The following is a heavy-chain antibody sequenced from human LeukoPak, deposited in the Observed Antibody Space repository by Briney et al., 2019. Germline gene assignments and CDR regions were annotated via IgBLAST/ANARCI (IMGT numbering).Heavy chain of an antibody. D-gene: IGHD1-1*01. CDR2: IIPIFGTA. CDR1: GGTFSSYA. CDR3: AGGRGAGTDYYYYMDV. V-gene: IGHV1-69*05. J-gene: IGHJ6*03. Sequence: SVKVSCKASGGTFSSYAISWVRQAPGQGLEWMGGIIPIFGTANYAQKFQGRVTITTDESTSTAYMELSSLRSEDTAVYYCAGGRGAGTDYYYYMDVWGKGTTVTVS.